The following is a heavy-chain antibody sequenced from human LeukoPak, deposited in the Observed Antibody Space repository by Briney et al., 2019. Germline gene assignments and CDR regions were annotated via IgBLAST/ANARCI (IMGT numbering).Heavy chain of an antibody. CDR3: ARDDVTTNGGVIADSRLFDI. J-gene: IGHJ3*02. D-gene: IGHD2-8*02. CDR2: ISGGSTYI. V-gene: IGHV3-21*01. CDR1: GFIFTNYN. Sequence: NPGGSLRLSCAASGFIFTNYNLNWVRQAPGKGLEWISSISGGSTYIYYADSVRGRFTISRDNAKNSVYLQMNSLRGEDTAVYYCARDDVTTNGGVIADSRLFDIWGQGTVVTVSS.